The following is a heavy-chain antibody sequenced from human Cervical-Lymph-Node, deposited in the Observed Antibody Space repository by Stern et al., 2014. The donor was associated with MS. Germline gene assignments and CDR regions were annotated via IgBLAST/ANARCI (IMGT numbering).Heavy chain of an antibody. CDR3: ARDIRRELWLGGDAMDA. CDR1: GFTFRAYG. CDR2: ISHDATNK. Sequence: LQLVESGGGLVQPGRPLRLSCAGSGFTFRAYGLHWVRQAPGRGREWLTIISHDATNKKYADSVRGRFTVSRDNSKNTLYLQMSSLRPEDTAVYYCARDIRRELWLGGDAMDAWGQGTTVTVSS. D-gene: IGHD3-16*01. J-gene: IGHJ6*02. V-gene: IGHV3-30*03.